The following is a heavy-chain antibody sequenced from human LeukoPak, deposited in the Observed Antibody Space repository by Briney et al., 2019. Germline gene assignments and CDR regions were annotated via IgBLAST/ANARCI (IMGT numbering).Heavy chain of an antibody. D-gene: IGHD5-24*01. V-gene: IGHV4-61*02. CDR3: ASHNDGYNYAFDV. CDR1: GGSISSGNYY. Sequence: PSETLSLTCIVSGGSISSGNYYWSWIRQPAGKGLEWIGRIYTSGSTNYNPSLKSRVTISVDTSKNQFSLKLSSVTAADTAVYYCASHNDGYNYAFDVWGQGTMVTVSS. J-gene: IGHJ3*01. CDR2: IYTSGST.